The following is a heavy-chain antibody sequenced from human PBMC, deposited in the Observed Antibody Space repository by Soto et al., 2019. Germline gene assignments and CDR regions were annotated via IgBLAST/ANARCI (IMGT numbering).Heavy chain of an antibody. CDR3: AHSSCSGGSCYGGWFDP. J-gene: IGHJ5*02. CDR1: GFSLSTSGVG. D-gene: IGHD2-15*01. V-gene: IGHV2-5*02. Sequence: QITLKESGPTLVKPTQTLTLTCTFSGFSLSTSGVGVGWIRQPPGKALEWLALIYWDDDKRYSPSVKSRLTSTKDTSKNQVVLTMTNMDPVDTATYYCAHSSCSGGSCYGGWFDPWGQGTLVTVSS. CDR2: IYWDDDK.